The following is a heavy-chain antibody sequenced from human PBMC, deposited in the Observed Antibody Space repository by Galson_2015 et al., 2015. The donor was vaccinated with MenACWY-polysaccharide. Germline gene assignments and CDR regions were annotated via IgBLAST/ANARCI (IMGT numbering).Heavy chain of an antibody. Sequence: SLRLSCAASGFTFGNYWMNWVRQASGKGLVWVSRIKTDGTTTDYEHSVKGRYTICRDNAKNTVYLKMNSLRAEDTAVYYCARVYERYYGSGSYFSYNMDVWGQGTTVTVSS. CDR3: ARVYERYYGSGSYFSYNMDV. J-gene: IGHJ6*02. CDR1: GFTFGNYW. CDR2: IKTDGTTT. D-gene: IGHD3-10*01. V-gene: IGHV3-74*01.